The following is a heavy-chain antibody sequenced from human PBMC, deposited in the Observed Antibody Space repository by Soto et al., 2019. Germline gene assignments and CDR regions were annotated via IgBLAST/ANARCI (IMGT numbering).Heavy chain of an antibody. D-gene: IGHD3-10*01. CDR2: IYWDDDK. CDR1: GFSLSTTGVG. V-gene: IGHV2-5*02. J-gene: IGHJ4*02. Sequence: QITLKESGPTLVKPTQTLTLTCTFSGFSLSTTGVGVGWLRQPPGKALEWLALIYWDDDKRYRPSLKSRLTITKDTSKNQVVLTMTNMDPVDTATYYCAHSQWFGEFRYWGQGTLVTVSS. CDR3: AHSQWFGEFRY.